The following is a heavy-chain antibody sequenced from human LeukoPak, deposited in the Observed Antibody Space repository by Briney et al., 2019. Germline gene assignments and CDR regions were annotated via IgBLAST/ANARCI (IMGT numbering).Heavy chain of an antibody. D-gene: IGHD3-16*01. CDR3: ARVELGSSLGFDP. CDR1: GFTFSSYG. CDR2: ISFDGSNK. V-gene: IGHV3-30*03. Sequence: PGGSLRLSCAASGFTFSSYGMHWVRQPPGKGLEWVAVISFDGSNKYYADSVKGRFTISRDNSKNTLYLQMNSLRAEDTAVYYCARVELGSSLGFDPWGQGTLVTVSS. J-gene: IGHJ5*02.